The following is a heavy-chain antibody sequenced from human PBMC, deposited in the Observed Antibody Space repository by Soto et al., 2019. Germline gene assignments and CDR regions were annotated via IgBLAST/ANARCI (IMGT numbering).Heavy chain of an antibody. CDR3: ARGTYYYDSSGLSVDP. CDR2: ISGSGGST. Sequence: GGSLRLSCAASGFTFSSYAMSWVRQAPGKGLEWVSAISGSGGSTYYADSVKGRFTISRDNSKNTLYLQMNSLRAEDTAVYYCARGTYYYDSSGLSVDPWGQGTLVTVSS. D-gene: IGHD3-22*01. V-gene: IGHV3-23*01. CDR1: GFTFSSYA. J-gene: IGHJ5*02.